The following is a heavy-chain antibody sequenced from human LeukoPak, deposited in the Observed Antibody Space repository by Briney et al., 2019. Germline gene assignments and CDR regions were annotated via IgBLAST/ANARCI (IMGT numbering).Heavy chain of an antibody. CDR1: GGSISSSSYY. D-gene: IGHD1-20*01. J-gene: IGHJ5*02. CDR2: IYYSGST. V-gene: IGHV4-39*01. Sequence: SETLSLTCTVSGGSISSSSYYWGWIRQPPGKGLEWIGSIYYSGSTYYNPSLKSRVTISVDTSKNQFSLKLSSVTAADTAVYYCARQVTGSFRRFDPWDQATPVTVSS. CDR3: ARQVTGSFRRFDP.